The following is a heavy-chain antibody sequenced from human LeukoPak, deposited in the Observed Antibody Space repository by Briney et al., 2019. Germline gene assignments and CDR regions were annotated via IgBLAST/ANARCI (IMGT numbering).Heavy chain of an antibody. CDR3: ARGYSSSWGPGAFEI. Sequence: PSETLSLTCIVSGGSISSSSYYWGWIRQPPGKGLEWIGSIYYPGSTHYNPSLKSRVTISVDTSKNQFSLKLSSVTAADTSVYSCARGYSSSWGPGAFEIWGQGTMVTVSS. CDR2: IYYPGST. CDR1: GGSISSSSYY. J-gene: IGHJ3*02. D-gene: IGHD6-13*01. V-gene: IGHV4-39*01.